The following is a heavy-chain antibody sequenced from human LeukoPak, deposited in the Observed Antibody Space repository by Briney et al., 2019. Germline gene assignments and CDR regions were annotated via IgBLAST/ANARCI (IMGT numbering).Heavy chain of an antibody. D-gene: IGHD5-12*01. Sequence: QPGGSLRLSCAASGFTFSSYAMSWVRQAPGKGLEWVSGVSPSGDITYYADSVKGRFTISRDNSKNTVYLQMNNVRAEDTAVYYCAKDGAWLRFDDWGQGTLVTVSS. V-gene: IGHV3-23*01. CDR3: AKDGAWLRFDD. CDR2: VSPSGDIT. J-gene: IGHJ4*02. CDR1: GFTFSSYA.